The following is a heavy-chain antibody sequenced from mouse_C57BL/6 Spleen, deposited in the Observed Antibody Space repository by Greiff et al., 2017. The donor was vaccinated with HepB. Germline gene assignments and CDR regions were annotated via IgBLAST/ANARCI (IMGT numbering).Heavy chain of an antibody. J-gene: IGHJ2*01. D-gene: IGHD2-1*01. CDR2: IYPSDSET. CDR3: ASSIYHEY. CDR1: GYTFTSYW. V-gene: IGHV1-61*01. Sequence: QVQLQHPGAELVRPGSSVKLSCKASGYTFTSYWMDWVKQRPGQGLEWIGNIYPSDSETHYNQKFKDKATLTVDKSSSTAYMQLSSLTSEDSAVYYCASSIYHEYWGQGTTLTVSS.